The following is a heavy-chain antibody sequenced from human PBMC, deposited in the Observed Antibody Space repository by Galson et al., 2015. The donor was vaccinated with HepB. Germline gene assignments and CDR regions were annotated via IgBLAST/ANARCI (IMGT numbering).Heavy chain of an antibody. D-gene: IGHD6-19*01. CDR2: TYYRSKWYN. CDR1: GDSVSSNSAA. J-gene: IGHJ6*02. Sequence: CAISGDSVSSNSAAWNWIRQSPSRGLEWLGRTYYRSKWYNDYAVSVKSRITINPDTSKNQFSLQLNSVTPEDTAVYYCARVLSAVADYYYYGMDVWGQGTTVTVSS. CDR3: ARVLSAVADYYYYGMDV. V-gene: IGHV6-1*01.